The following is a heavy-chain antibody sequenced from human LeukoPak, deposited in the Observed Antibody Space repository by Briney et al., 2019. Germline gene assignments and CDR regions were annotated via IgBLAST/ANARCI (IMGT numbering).Heavy chain of an antibody. CDR2: IIPIFGTA. J-gene: IGHJ4*02. CDR3: ARDPPICSGGSCYSEEDY. Sequence: ASVKVSCKASGGTFSSYAINWVRQAPGQGLEWMGRIIPIFGTANYAQKFQGRVTITTDESTSTAYMELSSLRSEDTAVYYCARDPPICSGGSCYSEEDYWGQGTLVTVSS. CDR1: GGTFSSYA. V-gene: IGHV1-69*05. D-gene: IGHD2-15*01.